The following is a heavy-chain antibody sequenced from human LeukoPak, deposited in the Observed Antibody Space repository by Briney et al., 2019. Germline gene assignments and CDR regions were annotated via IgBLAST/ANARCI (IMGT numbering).Heavy chain of an antibody. CDR2: IKSKTGGGTT. D-gene: IGHD1-26*01. Sequence: GGSLRLSCAASGFTFSNAWMSWVRQAPGKGLEWVGRIKSKTGGGTTDHAAPVKGRFTISRDDSKNTLYLQMNSLKTEDTAVYYCTREWELPGGLYWGQGTLVTVSS. J-gene: IGHJ4*02. V-gene: IGHV3-15*01. CDR1: GFTFSNAW. CDR3: TREWELPGGLY.